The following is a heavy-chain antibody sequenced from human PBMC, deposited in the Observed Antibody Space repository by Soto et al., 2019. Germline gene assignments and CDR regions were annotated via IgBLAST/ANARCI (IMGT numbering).Heavy chain of an antibody. V-gene: IGHV1-69*12. D-gene: IGHD2-15*01. CDR1: GGTFSSYA. CDR3: ARDAVVVAAPLARTQDNWFDP. J-gene: IGHJ5*02. CDR2: IIPIFGTA. Sequence: QVQLVQSGAEVKKPGSSVKVSCKASGGTFSSYAISWVRQAPGQGLEWMGGIIPIFGTANYAQKFQGRVKMTADEATSTAYRERSSLSSEDTAVYYCARDAVVVAAPLARTQDNWFDPWGQGTLVTVSS.